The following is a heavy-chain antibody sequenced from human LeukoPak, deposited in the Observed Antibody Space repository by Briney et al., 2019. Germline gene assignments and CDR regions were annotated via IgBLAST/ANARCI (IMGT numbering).Heavy chain of an antibody. V-gene: IGHV5-10-1*01. CDR1: GYSFTSYW. Sequence: GESLKISCKGSGYSFTSYWISWVRQMPGKGLEWMGRIDPSDSYTNYSPSFQGHVTISADKSISTAYLQWSSLKASDTAMYYCARQACSSTSCYSAGFDPWGQGTLVTVPS. D-gene: IGHD2-2*01. J-gene: IGHJ5*02. CDR2: IDPSDSYT. CDR3: ARQACSSTSCYSAGFDP.